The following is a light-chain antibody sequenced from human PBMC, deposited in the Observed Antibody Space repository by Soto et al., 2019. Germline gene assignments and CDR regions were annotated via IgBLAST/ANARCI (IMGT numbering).Light chain of an antibody. V-gene: IGKV1-13*02. CDR1: QGISSA. J-gene: IGKJ4*01. CDR3: QQFNSYPLT. CDR2: DAS. Sequence: AIQLTQSPSSLSASVGDRVTITCRASQGISSALAWYQQKTGKAPKFLIYDASSLESGVPSRFSGSGSGTDFTLTISSLQPEDFATYYCQQFNSYPLTFGGGTKVEI.